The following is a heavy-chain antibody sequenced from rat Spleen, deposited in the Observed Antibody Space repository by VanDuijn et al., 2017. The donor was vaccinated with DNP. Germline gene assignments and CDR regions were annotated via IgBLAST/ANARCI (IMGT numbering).Heavy chain of an antibody. Sequence: EVQLVESGGGLVQPGRSLKLSCAGSGFTFSDYNMAWVRQAPKKGLEWVATISYDGSSIHYRDSMKGRFTVSRDNAKSTLYLQMDSLRSEDTATYYCARPDYWGQGVMVTVSS. CDR3: ARPDY. CDR2: ISYDGSSI. CDR1: GFTFSDYN. J-gene: IGHJ2*01. V-gene: IGHV5-7*01.